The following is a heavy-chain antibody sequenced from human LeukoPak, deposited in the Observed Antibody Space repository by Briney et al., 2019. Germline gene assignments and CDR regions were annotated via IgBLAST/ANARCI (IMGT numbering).Heavy chain of an antibody. V-gene: IGHV3-9*01. CDR3: AKPTLETATGSFDY. Sequence: GGSLRLSCAASGFTFDDYAMHWVRQAPGKGLEWVSGISWNSGSIGYADSVKGRFTISRDNSKNTLYLQMNSLRAEDTAVYYCAKPTLETATGSFDYWGQGTLVTVSS. J-gene: IGHJ4*02. D-gene: IGHD3-10*01. CDR2: ISWNSGSI. CDR1: GFTFDDYA.